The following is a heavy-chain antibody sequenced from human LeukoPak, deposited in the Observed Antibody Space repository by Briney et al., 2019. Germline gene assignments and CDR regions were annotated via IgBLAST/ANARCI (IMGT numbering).Heavy chain of an antibody. CDR3: ASFKGGYDSQFDY. Sequence: PGGSLRLSCAASGFTFSSYGMHWVRQAPGKGLEWVAVISYDGSNKYYADSVKGRFTISRDNSKNTLYLQMNSLRAEDTAVYYCASFKGGYDSQFDYWGQGTLVTVSS. CDR2: ISYDGSNK. V-gene: IGHV3-30*03. CDR1: GFTFSSYG. D-gene: IGHD5-12*01. J-gene: IGHJ4*02.